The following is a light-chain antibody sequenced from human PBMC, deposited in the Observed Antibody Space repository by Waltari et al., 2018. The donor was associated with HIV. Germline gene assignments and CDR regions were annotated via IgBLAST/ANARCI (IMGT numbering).Light chain of an antibody. V-gene: IGLV1-47*01. CDR2: RNN. CDR3: ATWDDSLSGRV. J-gene: IGLJ3*02. Sequence: QSVLTQPPSASGAPGQKFTISCSGSRSNIGSNYVYWYQQLPGAAPKLLIYRNNQRPAGVPDRFSGSKSGTSASLAVSGLRSEDEGRYYCATWDDSLSGRVFGGGTKLTVL. CDR1: RSNIGSNY.